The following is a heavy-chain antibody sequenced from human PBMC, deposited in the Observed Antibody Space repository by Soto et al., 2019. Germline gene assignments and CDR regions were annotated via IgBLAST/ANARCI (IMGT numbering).Heavy chain of an antibody. V-gene: IGHV3-7*01. Sequence: EVQLVESGGXXVQPGGSLRLSCVASGFTFNTYWMSWVRQAPGKGLEWVANIKEDGSDKYYVDSVKGRFTISRDNAKNLLYLQMNSLGAGDTAMYYCARFTRGSSGDYWGQGTLVTVSS. CDR3: ARFTRGSSGDY. CDR2: IKEDGSDK. D-gene: IGHD6-25*01. J-gene: IGHJ4*02. CDR1: GFTFNTYW.